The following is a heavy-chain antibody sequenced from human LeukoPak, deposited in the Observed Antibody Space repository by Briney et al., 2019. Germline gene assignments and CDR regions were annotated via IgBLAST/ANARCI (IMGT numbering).Heavy chain of an antibody. CDR2: MNPNSGNT. CDR3: AREEDIVPHMDV. D-gene: IGHD2-8*01. CDR1: GYTFTSYD. V-gene: IGHV1-18*01. J-gene: IGHJ6*03. Sequence: ASVKVSCKASGYTFTSYDINWVRQATGQGLEWMGWMNPNSGNTNYAQKLQGRVTMTTDTSTSTAYMELRSLRSDDTAVYYCAREEDIVPHMDVWGKGTTVTVSS.